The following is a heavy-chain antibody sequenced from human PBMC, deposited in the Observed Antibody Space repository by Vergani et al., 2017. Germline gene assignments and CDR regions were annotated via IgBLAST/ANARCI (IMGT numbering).Heavy chain of an antibody. CDR3: ARLIWFGELSWSSTETFDY. V-gene: IGHV1-46*01. CDR2: INPSGGST. CDR1: GYTFTSYY. D-gene: IGHD3-10*01. J-gene: IGHJ4*02. Sequence: QVPLVQSGAEVKKPGASVKVSCKASGYTFTSYYMHWVRQAPGQGLEWMGIINPSGGSTSYAQKFQGRVTMTRDTSTSTVYMELSSLRSEETAVYYCARLIWFGELSWSSTETFDYWGQGTLVTVSS.